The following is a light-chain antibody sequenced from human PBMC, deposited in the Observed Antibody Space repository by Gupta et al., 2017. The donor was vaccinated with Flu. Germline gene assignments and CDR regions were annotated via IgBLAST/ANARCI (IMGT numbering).Light chain of an antibody. CDR3: RQHNSYPWT. J-gene: IGKJ1*01. CDR2: AAS. V-gene: IGKV1-17*01. CDR1: QGIRND. Sequence: TCRASQGIRNDLGWYQQKPGKAPKRLIYAASSLQSGVPSRFSGSGSGTEFTLTINILQPEDFATYYCRQHNSYPWTFGQATKLEI.